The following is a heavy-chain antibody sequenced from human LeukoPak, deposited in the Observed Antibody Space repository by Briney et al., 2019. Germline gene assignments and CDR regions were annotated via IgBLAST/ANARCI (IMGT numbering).Heavy chain of an antibody. CDR2: IIPISGAI. V-gene: IGHV1-69*06. D-gene: IGHD6-13*01. CDR1: GGTFSSYS. CDR3: ATYRSTWSPRFEYFQE. J-gene: IGHJ1*01. Sequence: ASVKVSCKTSGGTFSSYSISWVRRAPGQGLEWMGGIIPISGAIKYAQKFQGRVTMTADRSTSTAYMALSSLRSEDTAVYYCATYRSTWSPRFEYFQEWGQGTLVTVSS.